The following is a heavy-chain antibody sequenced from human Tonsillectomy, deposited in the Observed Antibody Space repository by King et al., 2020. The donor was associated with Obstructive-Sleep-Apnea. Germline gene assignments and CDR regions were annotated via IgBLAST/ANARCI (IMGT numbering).Heavy chain of an antibody. J-gene: IGHJ5*02. D-gene: IGHD6-19*01. CDR1: GGSISSHY. Sequence: QVQLQESGPGLVKPSETLSLTCTVSGGSISSHYWSWIRQPPGKGLEWIGYIYYSGSTNYNPSLKSRVTISVDSSKNQFSLKLSSVTAADTAVYYCARVPYSSGWYYWFDPWGQGTLVTVSS. CDR2: IYYSGST. CDR3: ARVPYSSGWYYWFDP. V-gene: IGHV4-59*11.